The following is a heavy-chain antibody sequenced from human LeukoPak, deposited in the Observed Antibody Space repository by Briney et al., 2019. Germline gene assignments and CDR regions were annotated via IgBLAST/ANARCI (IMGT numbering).Heavy chain of an antibody. CDR1: GFTFSSYE. V-gene: IGHV3-48*03. CDR2: ISSSGSTI. J-gene: IGHJ6*04. CDR3: ARRHTYYYYGMDV. Sequence: GGSLRLSCAASGFTFSSYEMNWVRQAPGKGLEWVSYISSSGSTIYYADSVKGRFTISRDNAKNSLYLQMNSLRAEDTAVYYCARRHTYYYYGMDVWGKGTTATVSS.